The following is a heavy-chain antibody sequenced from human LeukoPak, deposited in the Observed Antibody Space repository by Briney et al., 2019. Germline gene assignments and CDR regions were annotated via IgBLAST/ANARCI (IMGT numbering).Heavy chain of an antibody. CDR1: GFTFSSYA. J-gene: IGHJ6*03. V-gene: IGHV3-23*01. D-gene: IGHD5-18*01. CDR2: FSFNGEST. CDR3: AKGGYSNGRYYYYYMDV. Sequence: PGGSLRLSCAACGFTFSSYAMTWVRQAPGKGLEWVSSFSFNGESTYYADSAKGRFTISRDNSKNTLYLQMNSLRAEDTAVYYCAKGGYSNGRYYYYYMDVWGEGTTVTVSS.